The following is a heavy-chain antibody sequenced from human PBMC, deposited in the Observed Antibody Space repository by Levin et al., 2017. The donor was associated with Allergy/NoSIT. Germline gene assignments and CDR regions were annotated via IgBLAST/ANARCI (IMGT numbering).Heavy chain of an antibody. V-gene: IGHV3-23*01. CDR2: ISGSDGST. CDR3: AKDLRDRSRGSYGN. Sequence: GGSLRLSCVASGITFRYYAMSWVRQAPGKGLEWVSAISGSDGSTYYVDSVKGRFTISRDNSKNTLYLQMNSLRVEGTAIYYCAKDLRDRSRGSYGNWGQGTLVTVSS. J-gene: IGHJ4*02. D-gene: IGHD1-26*01. CDR1: GITFRYYA.